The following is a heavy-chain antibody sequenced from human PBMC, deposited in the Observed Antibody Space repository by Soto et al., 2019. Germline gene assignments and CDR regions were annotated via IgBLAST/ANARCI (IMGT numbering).Heavy chain of an antibody. CDR2: INWNGGST. J-gene: IGHJ4*02. D-gene: IGHD4-17*01. CDR3: AREFGVNSDYGDYLYYFDY. V-gene: IGHV3-20*04. Sequence: PGGSLRLSCAASGFTFDDYGMSWVRQAPGKGLEWVSGINWNGGSTGYADSVQGRFTISRDNSKNTLYLQMNSLRAEDTAVYYCAREFGVNSDYGDYLYYFDYWGQGTLVTVSS. CDR1: GFTFDDYG.